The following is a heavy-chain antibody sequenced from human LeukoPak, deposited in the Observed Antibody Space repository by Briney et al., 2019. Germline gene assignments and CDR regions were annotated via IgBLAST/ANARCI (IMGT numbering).Heavy chain of an antibody. CDR3: ARVGYFNWFDP. CDR2: IYYSGST. CDR1: GGSISSYY. D-gene: IGHD3-22*01. J-gene: IGHJ5*02. V-gene: IGHV4-59*01. Sequence: SETLSLTCTVSGGSISSYYWSWVRQPPGKGLEWIGYIYYSGSTNYNPSLKSRVTISVDTSKNQFSLKLSSVTAADTAVYYCARVGYFNWFDPWGQGTLVTVSS.